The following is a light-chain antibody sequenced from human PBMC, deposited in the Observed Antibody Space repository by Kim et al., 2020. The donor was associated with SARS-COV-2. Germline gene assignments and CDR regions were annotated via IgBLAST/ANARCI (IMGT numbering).Light chain of an antibody. J-gene: IGKJ2*01. CDR3: HQYGTSPQT. Sequence: EIVLTQSPGTLSLSPGERATLSCRASQTVTSGYLAWYQQKPGQAPRLLIYGASRRATGIPERFSGSGSGTDFTLTITRLEPEDFAVYSCHQYGTSPQTFGQGTKLEI. CDR1: QTVTSGY. CDR2: GAS. V-gene: IGKV3-20*01.